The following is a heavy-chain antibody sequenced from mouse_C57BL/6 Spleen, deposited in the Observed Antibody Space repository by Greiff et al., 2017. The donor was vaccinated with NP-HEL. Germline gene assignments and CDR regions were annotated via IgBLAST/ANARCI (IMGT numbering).Heavy chain of an antibody. CDR2: INPSSGYT. CDR3: SYSNSAWFAY. CDR1: GYTFTSYW. V-gene: IGHV1-7*01. Sequence: QVQLKESGAELAKPGASVKLSCKASGYTFTSYWMHWVKQRPGQGLEWIGYINPSSGYTKYNQKFKDKATLTADKSSSTAYMQLSSLTYEDSAVYYCSYSNSAWFAYWGQGTLVTVSA. J-gene: IGHJ3*01. D-gene: IGHD2-5*01.